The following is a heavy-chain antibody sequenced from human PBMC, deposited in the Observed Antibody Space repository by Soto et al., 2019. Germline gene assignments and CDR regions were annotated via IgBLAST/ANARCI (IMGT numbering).Heavy chain of an antibody. CDR3: ARDFSYDILTGCSDY. D-gene: IGHD3-9*01. V-gene: IGHV3-30-3*01. Sequence: GGSLRLSCAASGFTFSSYAMHWVRQAPGKGLEWVAVISYDGSNKYYADSVKGRFTISRDNSKNTPYLQMNSLRAEDTAVYYCARDFSYDILTGCSDYSGQGTMVTFSS. CDR2: ISYDGSNK. J-gene: IGHJ4*02. CDR1: GFTFSSYA.